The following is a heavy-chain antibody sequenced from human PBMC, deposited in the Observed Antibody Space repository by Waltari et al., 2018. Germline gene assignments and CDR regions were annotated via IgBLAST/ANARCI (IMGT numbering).Heavy chain of an antibody. D-gene: IGHD3-9*01. CDR2: NNLADIP. Sequence: QVQLQQWGAGLVRPSETLSLTCDVYGVSLTDYYWTWIRQSPGKGQEWSGENNLADIPYNNPSLANRVTILLDKSKNQFSLRLDSVTAADTAVYYCVTGPRDKWVGRYSGEFFHHWGPGTLVTVSS. V-gene: IGHV4-34*02. J-gene: IGHJ1*01. CDR3: VTGPRDKWVGRYSGEFFHH. CDR1: GVSLTDYY.